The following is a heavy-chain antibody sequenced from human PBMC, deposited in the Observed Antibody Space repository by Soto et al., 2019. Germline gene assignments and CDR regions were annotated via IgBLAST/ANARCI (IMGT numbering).Heavy chain of an antibody. J-gene: IGHJ4*02. CDR3: ARHLFLEWLLDNFDY. Sequence: SETQSLTCTVSGGSISSSSYYWGWIRQPPGKGLEWIGSIYYSGSTYYNPSLKSRVTISVDTSKNQFSLKLSSVTAADTAVYYCARHLFLEWLLDNFDYWGQGTLVTVSS. CDR2: IYYSGST. D-gene: IGHD3-3*01. CDR1: GGSISSSSYY. V-gene: IGHV4-39*01.